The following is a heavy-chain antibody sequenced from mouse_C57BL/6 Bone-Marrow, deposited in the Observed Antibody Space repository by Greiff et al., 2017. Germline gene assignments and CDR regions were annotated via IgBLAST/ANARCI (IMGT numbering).Heavy chain of an antibody. CDR1: GYTFTSYG. Sequence: QVQLQQSGAELARPGASVKLSCKASGYTFTSYGISWVKQRTGQGLEWIGEIYPRSGNTYYNEKFKGKATLTADKSSSTAYMELRSRTSEDSAVYFCAREGVTTVVFDYGGQGTTLTVSS. CDR2: IYPRSGNT. V-gene: IGHV1-81*01. J-gene: IGHJ2*01. CDR3: AREGVTTVVFDY. D-gene: IGHD1-1*01.